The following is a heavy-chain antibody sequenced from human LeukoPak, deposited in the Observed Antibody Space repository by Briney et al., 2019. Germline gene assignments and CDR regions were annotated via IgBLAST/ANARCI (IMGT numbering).Heavy chain of an antibody. CDR2: INPNSGGT. Sequence: ASVKVSCKASGYTFTGYYMHWVRQAPGQGLEWMGWINPNSGGTNYAQEFQGRVTMTRDTSISTAYMELSRLRSDDTAVYYCARDYSNYSYYHGMDVWGQGTTVTVSS. D-gene: IGHD4-11*01. CDR3: ARDYSNYSYYHGMDV. J-gene: IGHJ6*02. CDR1: GYTFTGYY. V-gene: IGHV1-2*02.